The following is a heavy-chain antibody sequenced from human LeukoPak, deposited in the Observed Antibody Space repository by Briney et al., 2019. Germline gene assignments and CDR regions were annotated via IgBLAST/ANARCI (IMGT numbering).Heavy chain of an antibody. CDR2: IYPGDSDT. V-gene: IGHV5-51*01. Sequence: GESLKISCTGSGYSFTSYWIGWVRPMPGKGLEWMGIIYPGDSDTRYSPSFQGQVTISADKSISTAYLQWSSLKASDTAMYYCASPYYDFWSGSPRDAFDIWGQGTMVTVSS. CDR1: GYSFTSYW. CDR3: ASPYYDFWSGSPRDAFDI. J-gene: IGHJ3*02. D-gene: IGHD3-3*01.